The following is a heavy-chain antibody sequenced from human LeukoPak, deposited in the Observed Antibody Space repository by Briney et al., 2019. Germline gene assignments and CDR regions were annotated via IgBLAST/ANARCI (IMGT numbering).Heavy chain of an antibody. CDR3: ARLRYFEMGAFDI. V-gene: IGHV4-59*01. J-gene: IGHJ3*02. CDR2: IYYSGST. CDR1: GGSISSYY. D-gene: IGHD3-9*01. Sequence: SETLSLTCTVSGGSISSYYWSWIRQPPGKGLEWIGYIYYSGSTNYNPSLKSRVTISVDTSKNQFSLKLSSVTAADTAVYYCARLRYFEMGAFDIWGQGTMVTVSS.